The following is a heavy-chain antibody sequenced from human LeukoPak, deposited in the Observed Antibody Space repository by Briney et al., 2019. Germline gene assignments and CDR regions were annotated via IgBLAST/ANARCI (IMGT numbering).Heavy chain of an antibody. J-gene: IGHJ4*02. CDR2: MSGSDRST. CDR1: GFNFSRYA. CDR3: AKDLLGAHCSGGSCYSFGH. V-gene: IGHV3-23*01. Sequence: TGGSLRLSCAASGFNFSRYAMSWVRQAPGKGLEWVSVMSGSDRSTYCADSVKGRLTISRDNSKSTLYLQMNSLRAEDTAVYYCAKDLLGAHCSGGSCYSFGHWGQGTLVSVFS. D-gene: IGHD2-15*01.